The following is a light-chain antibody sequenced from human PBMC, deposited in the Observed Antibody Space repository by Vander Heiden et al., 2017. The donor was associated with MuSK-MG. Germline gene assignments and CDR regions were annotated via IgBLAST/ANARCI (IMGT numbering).Light chain of an antibody. Sequence: ETVMTQSPGTLAVSPGERAILSCRASQSVTSSIAWYQQKPGQAPRLLIFAASTRATGIPARFSGSGSGTEFTLTISSLQSEDSAVYYCQQYNTLPPSSFGHGTKLEIQ. CDR1: QSVTSS. CDR2: AAS. CDR3: QQYNTLPPSS. J-gene: IGKJ2*03. V-gene: IGKV3-15*01.